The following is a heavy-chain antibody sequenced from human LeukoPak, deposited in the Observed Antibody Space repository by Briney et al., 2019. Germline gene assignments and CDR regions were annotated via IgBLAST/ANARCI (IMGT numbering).Heavy chain of an antibody. Sequence: SETLSLTCTVSGRSINSGGYYWSWIRQRPGKGLEWIGYICYSGSTYYNPFLKSRVTITVDTSKKQFSLKLSAVTAADTAVYYSARDQYCSSTSCPGFDAWGQGTLVTVSS. CDR1: GRSINSGGYY. CDR3: ARDQYCSSTSCPGFDA. CDR2: ICYSGST. D-gene: IGHD2-2*01. V-gene: IGHV4-31*03. J-gene: IGHJ5*02.